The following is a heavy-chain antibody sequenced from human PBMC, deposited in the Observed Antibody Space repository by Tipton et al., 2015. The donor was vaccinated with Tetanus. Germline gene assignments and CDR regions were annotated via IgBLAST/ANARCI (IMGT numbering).Heavy chain of an antibody. CDR2: IYHTGST. Sequence: PGLVKPSETLTLTCTVSGDSIGTHFWTWIRQAPGKGLEWIAYIYHTGSTTYNPSLQSRVTISVDTSKNQFSLRLNSVTSADTAVYFCARYGRLPKTDPFDTWGQGTMVTVSS. V-gene: IGHV4-59*11. D-gene: IGHD1-26*01. CDR3: ARYGRLPKTDPFDT. CDR1: GDSIGTHF. J-gene: IGHJ3*02.